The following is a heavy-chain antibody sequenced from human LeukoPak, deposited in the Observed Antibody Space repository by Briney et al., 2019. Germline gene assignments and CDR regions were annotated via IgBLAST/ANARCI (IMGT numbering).Heavy chain of an antibody. D-gene: IGHD5-12*01. CDR1: GYTFTGNY. Sequence: GASVKVSCRASGYTFTGNYMHWVRQAPGQGLEWMGWINPNSGGTNYAQKFQGRVTMTRDTSISTVYMELSSLRSEDTAVYYCARETRIVDIVAEGADDAFDIWGQGTMVTVSS. CDR2: INPNSGGT. J-gene: IGHJ3*02. V-gene: IGHV1-2*02. CDR3: ARETRIVDIVAEGADDAFDI.